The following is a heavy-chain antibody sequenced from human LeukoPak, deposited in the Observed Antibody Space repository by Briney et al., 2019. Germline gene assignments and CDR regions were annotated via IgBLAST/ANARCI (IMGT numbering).Heavy chain of an antibody. V-gene: IGHV3-23*01. J-gene: IGHJ3*02. CDR2: ISASGGST. CDR3: AKGFYDNSASGVFDI. D-gene: IGHD3-22*01. CDR1: GFIFSSFA. Sequence: PGGSLRLSCVATGFIFSSFATRWVRQAPGKGLEWVSGISASGGSTYYADSVKGRFTISRDNSKNTLYLQMNSLRAEDTAVYYCAKGFYDNSASGVFDIWGQGTMVTVSS.